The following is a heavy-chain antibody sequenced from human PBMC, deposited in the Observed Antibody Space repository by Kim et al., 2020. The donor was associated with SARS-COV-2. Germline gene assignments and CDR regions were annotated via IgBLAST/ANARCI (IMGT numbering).Heavy chain of an antibody. V-gene: IGHV1-69*01. Sequence: KFQGRVTITADESTSTAYMELSRLRSEDTAVYYCAGYSTDYYDRSFGFDYWGQGTLVTVSS. D-gene: IGHD3-22*01. J-gene: IGHJ4*02. CDR3: AGYSTDYYDRSFGFDY.